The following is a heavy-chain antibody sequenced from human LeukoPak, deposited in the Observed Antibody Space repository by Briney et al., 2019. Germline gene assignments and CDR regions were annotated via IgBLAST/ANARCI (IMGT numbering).Heavy chain of an antibody. CDR1: GGSISSFY. V-gene: IGHV4-59*08. Sequence: SETLSLTCTVSGGSISSFYWSWIRQPPGKGLEWIGYIYNSGSANYNPSPKSRVTISVDTSKNQFSLELTSVTAADTAVYYCARSNYYDSSGYFSYAFDIWGQGTMVTVSS. J-gene: IGHJ3*02. D-gene: IGHD3-22*01. CDR2: IYNSGSA. CDR3: ARSNYYDSSGYFSYAFDI.